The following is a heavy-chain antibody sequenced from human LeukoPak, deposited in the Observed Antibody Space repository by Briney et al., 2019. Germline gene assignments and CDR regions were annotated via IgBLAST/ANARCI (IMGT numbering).Heavy chain of an antibody. D-gene: IGHD6-19*01. CDR3: ATAAPASGWYFYY. Sequence: GRSLRLSCAASGFTFRSNGMHWVRQAPGKGLEWVALISYDEVNKYYADSVKGRFTISRDISKNTLYLQMNSLRAEDTAVYYCATAAPASGWYFYYWGHGTLVTVSS. J-gene: IGHJ4*01. CDR2: ISYDEVNK. V-gene: IGHV3-30*03. CDR1: GFTFRSNG.